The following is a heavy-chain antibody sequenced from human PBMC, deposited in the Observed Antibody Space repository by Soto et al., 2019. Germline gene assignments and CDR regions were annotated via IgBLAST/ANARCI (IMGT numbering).Heavy chain of an antibody. J-gene: IGHJ4*02. CDR3: ARDDGYCSGGSCHTPPDY. V-gene: IGHV1-18*01. D-gene: IGHD2-15*01. CDR2: ISAYNGNT. CDR1: GYTFTSYG. Sequence: GASVKVSCKASGYTFTSYGISWVRQAPGQGLEWMGWISAYNGNTNYAQKLQGRVTMTTDTSTSTAYMELRSLRSDDTAVYYCARDDGYCSGGSCHTPPDYWGQGTLVTVSS.